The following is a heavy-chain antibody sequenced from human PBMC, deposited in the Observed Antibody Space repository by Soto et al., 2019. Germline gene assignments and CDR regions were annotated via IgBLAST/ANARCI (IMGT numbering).Heavy chain of an antibody. J-gene: IGHJ3*01. Sequence: QVQLQESGPGLVKPSQTLSLTCTVSGGPIASGAYYWTWIRQNPGKGLEWIGYIYHSGSTYYNPSLQSRVSISVATSKNQFSLNLTSVTAADTAIYYCAGYCSGGSCYPAGAFDFWGQGTMVTVSS. CDR1: GGPIASGAYY. CDR2: IYHSGST. V-gene: IGHV4-31*03. CDR3: AGYCSGGSCYPAGAFDF. D-gene: IGHD2-15*01.